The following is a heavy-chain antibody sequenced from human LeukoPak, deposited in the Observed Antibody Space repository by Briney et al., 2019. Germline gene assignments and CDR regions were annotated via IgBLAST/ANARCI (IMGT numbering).Heavy chain of an antibody. CDR1: GGSVNYYY. Sequence: SETLSLTCTVPGGSVNYYYWSWIRQPPGKGLEWIGYIYYSGSTDYNPSLKSRVTISVDTSKNQFSLKLSSVTAADTAVYYCARGGGVVGATTWNYWGQGTLVTVSS. CDR2: IYYSGST. V-gene: IGHV4-59*02. D-gene: IGHD1-26*01. CDR3: ARGGGVVGATTWNY. J-gene: IGHJ4*02.